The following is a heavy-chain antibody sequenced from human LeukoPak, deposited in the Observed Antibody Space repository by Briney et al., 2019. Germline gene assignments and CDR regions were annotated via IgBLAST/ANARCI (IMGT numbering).Heavy chain of an antibody. Sequence: PSETLSLTCTVSGGSISSYYWGWIRQPPGKGLEWIGSIYYSGSTYYNPSLKSRVTISVDTSKNQFSLKLSSVTAADTAVYYCARAKLDYYYYMDVWGKGTTVTVSS. CDR1: GGSISSYY. J-gene: IGHJ6*03. CDR3: ARAKLDYYYYMDV. CDR2: IYYSGST. V-gene: IGHV4-39*07.